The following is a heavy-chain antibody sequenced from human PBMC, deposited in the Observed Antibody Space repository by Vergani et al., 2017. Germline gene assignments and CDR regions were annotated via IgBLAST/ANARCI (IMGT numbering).Heavy chain of an antibody. CDR3: ARDGGGSITGTTFNY. CDR1: GYTFTGYY. D-gene: IGHD1-20*01. V-gene: IGHV1-2*04. J-gene: IGHJ4*02. CDR2: INPNSGGT. Sequence: QVQLVQSGAEVKKPGASVKVSCKASGYTFTGYYMHWVRQDPGQGLEWMGWINPNSGGTNYAQKFQGWVTMTRDTYISTAYMELSRLRSDETAVYYCARDGGGSITGTTFNYWGQGTLVTVSS.